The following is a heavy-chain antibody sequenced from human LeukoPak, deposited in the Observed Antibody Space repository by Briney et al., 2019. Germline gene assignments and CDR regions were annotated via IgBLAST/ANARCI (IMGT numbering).Heavy chain of an antibody. CDR1: GFTFDDYA. CDR3: AKLGNYYDSSGYSY. J-gene: IGHJ4*02. V-gene: IGHV3-9*01. CDR2: ISWNSGSI. Sequence: GGSLRLSCAASGFTFDDYAIHWVRQAPGKGLEWVSGISWNSGSIGYADSVKGRFTISRDNAKNSLYLQMNSLRAEDTALYYCAKLGNYYDSSGYSYWGQGTLVTVSS. D-gene: IGHD3-22*01.